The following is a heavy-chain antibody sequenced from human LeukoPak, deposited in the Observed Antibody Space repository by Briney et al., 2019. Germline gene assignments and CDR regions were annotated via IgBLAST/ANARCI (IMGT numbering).Heavy chain of an antibody. Sequence: ASVKVSCKASGYTFTGYYMHWVRQAPGQGLEWMGWINPNSGGTNYAQKFQGRVTMTRDTSISTAYMELSRLRSDDTAVYYCARGYGSGYYSPFYFDYWGQGTLVTVSS. CDR3: ARGYGSGYYSPFYFDY. J-gene: IGHJ4*02. D-gene: IGHD3-22*01. CDR2: INPNSGGT. V-gene: IGHV1-2*02. CDR1: GYTFTGYY.